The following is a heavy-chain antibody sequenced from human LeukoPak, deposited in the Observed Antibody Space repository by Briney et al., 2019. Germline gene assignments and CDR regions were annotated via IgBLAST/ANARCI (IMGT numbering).Heavy chain of an antibody. D-gene: IGHD3-22*01. J-gene: IGHJ4*02. CDR1: GAPISSSY. Sequence: SETLSLTCAVSGAPISSSYWSWIRQPAGKGLEWIGRIYTSGSTNYNPSLKSRVTISVDTSKNQFSLKLRSVTAADTAVYYCASGTRGINYYDTSGLAYFFEYWGQGTQVTVSS. V-gene: IGHV4-4*07. CDR2: IYTSGST. CDR3: ASGTRGINYYDTSGLAYFFEY.